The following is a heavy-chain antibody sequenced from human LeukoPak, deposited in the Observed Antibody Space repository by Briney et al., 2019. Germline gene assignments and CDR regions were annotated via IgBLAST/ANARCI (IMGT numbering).Heavy chain of an antibody. CDR3: ARGRILRFNWFDP. CDR2: INPNSGGT. Sequence: GASVKVSCKASGYTFTGYYMHWVRQAPGQGLEWMGWINPNSGGTIYAQKFQGRVTMTRDTSISTAYMELSRLRSDDTAVYYCARGRILRFNWFDPWGQGTLVTVSS. V-gene: IGHV1-2*02. J-gene: IGHJ5*02. CDR1: GYTFTGYY. D-gene: IGHD2-21*01.